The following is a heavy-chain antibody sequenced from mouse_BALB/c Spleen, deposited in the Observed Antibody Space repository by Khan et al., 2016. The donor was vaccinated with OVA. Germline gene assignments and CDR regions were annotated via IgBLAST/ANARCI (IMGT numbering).Heavy chain of an antibody. J-gene: IGHJ3*01. CDR2: IDPENGNT. CDR3: ARSGYSAWFAY. Sequence: VRLQQSGAELVRPGALVKMSCKASGFNIKDYYIHWVKQRPEQGLEWIGWIDPENGNTIYDPKFQGKASITADTSSNTANLQLSSLASEDTVVSYCARSGYSAWFAYWGQGTLVTVSA. CDR1: GFNIKDYY. V-gene: IGHV14-1*02.